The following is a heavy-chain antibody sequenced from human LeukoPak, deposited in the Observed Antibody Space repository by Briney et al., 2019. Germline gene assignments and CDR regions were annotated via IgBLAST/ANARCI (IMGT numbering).Heavy chain of an antibody. D-gene: IGHD3-16*02. CDR3: ARDSTYYDYVWGSYPSYYFDY. V-gene: IGHV1-18*01. J-gene: IGHJ4*02. Sequence: GASVKVSCTASGYTFTSYGISWVRQAPGQGLEWMGWISAYNGNTNYAQKLQGRVTMTTDTSTSTAYMELRSLRSDDTAVYYCARDSTYYDYVWGSYPSYYFDYWGQGTLVTVSS. CDR2: ISAYNGNT. CDR1: GYTFTSYG.